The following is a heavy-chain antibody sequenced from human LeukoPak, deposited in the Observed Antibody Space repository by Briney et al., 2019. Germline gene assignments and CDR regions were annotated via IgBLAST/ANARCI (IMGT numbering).Heavy chain of an antibody. CDR2: ISGSGGST. V-gene: IGHV3-23*01. D-gene: IGHD2-15*01. CDR3: AKTTGYCSGGSCYGFDY. CDR1: GFTFSSYA. J-gene: IGHJ4*02. Sequence: GGSLRLSCAASGFTFSSYAMSWVRQAPGKGLEWVSAISGSGGSTYYADSVKGRFTIPRDNSKNTLYLQMNSLRAEDTAVYYCAKTTGYCSGGSCYGFDYWGQGTLVTVSS.